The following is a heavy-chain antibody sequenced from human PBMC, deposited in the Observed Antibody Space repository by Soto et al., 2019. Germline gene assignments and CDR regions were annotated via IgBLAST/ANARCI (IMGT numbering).Heavy chain of an antibody. J-gene: IGHJ4*02. V-gene: IGHV3-21*01. D-gene: IGHD6-6*01. CDR3: ARATQPYGRTGIAARPRAFDY. CDR2: ISSSSSYI. CDR1: GFTFSSYS. Sequence: GESLKISCAASGFTFSSYSMNWVRQAPGKGLEWVSSISSSSSYIYYADSVKGRFTISRDNAKNSLYLQMNSLRAEDTAVYYCARATQPYGRTGIAARPRAFDYWGQGTLVTVSS.